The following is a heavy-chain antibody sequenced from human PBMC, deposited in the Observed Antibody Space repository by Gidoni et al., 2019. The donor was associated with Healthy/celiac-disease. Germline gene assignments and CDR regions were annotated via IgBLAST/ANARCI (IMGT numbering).Heavy chain of an antibody. V-gene: IGHV3-23*01. CDR3: AKELRAGIAAAGTLS. CDR1: EFTFTSSA. J-gene: IGHJ5*02. CDR2: ISGRGGRP. Sequence: EVQLLESGGGLVQPGGSLRLYCAASEFTFTSSAMGGVRQVAGKGLGWCSAISGRGGRPYYADSVKGRFTISRDNSKNTLYLQMNSLRAEDTAVYYCAKELRAGIAAAGTLSWGQGTLVTVSS. D-gene: IGHD6-13*01.